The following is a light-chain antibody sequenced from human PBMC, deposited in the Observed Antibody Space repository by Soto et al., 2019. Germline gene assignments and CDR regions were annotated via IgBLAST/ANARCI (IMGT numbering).Light chain of an antibody. Sequence: RVLTQFPATLSASPREGDTLSCSASQSVNSNLVWYQQKPGQAPRLLIYDASTRATAIPARFSGSGSGTEFTLTISSLQYEDFAVYYCHQYSNWRRTFGQGTTV. CDR2: DAS. CDR3: HQYSNWRRT. J-gene: IGKJ1*01. V-gene: IGKV3-15*01. CDR1: QSVNSN.